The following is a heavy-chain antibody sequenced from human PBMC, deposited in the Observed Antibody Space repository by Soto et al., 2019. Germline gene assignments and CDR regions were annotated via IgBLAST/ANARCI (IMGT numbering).Heavy chain of an antibody. CDR2: INAGNGNT. D-gene: IGHD6-19*01. Sequence: ASVKVSCKASGYTFTSYAMHWVRQAPGQRLEWMGWINAGNGNTKYSQKFQGRVTITRDTSASTAYMELSSLRSEDTAVYYCARIATSSGWLYYYYYGMDVWGQGTTVTVSS. J-gene: IGHJ6*02. V-gene: IGHV1-3*01. CDR3: ARIATSSGWLYYYYYGMDV. CDR1: GYTFTSYA.